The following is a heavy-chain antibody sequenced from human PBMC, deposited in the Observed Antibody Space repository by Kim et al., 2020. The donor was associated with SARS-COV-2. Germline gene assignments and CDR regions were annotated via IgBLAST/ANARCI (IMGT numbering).Heavy chain of an antibody. V-gene: IGHV4-39*01. D-gene: IGHD3-16*01. Sequence: SETLSLTCIAYGGSISSTSYYWGWIRQPPGKGLEWIGSIYYRGNTYYNPSLKSRVTISVDTSKNQFSLNLSAVTAADTAAYYCASLNFGGGDYSDYCGQGILGAGSS. CDR2: IYYRGNT. CDR3: ASLNFGGGDYSDY. J-gene: IGHJ4*02. CDR1: GGSISSTSYY.